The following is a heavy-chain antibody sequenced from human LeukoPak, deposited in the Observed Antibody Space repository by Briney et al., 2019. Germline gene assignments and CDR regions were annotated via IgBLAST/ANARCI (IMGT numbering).Heavy chain of an antibody. CDR1: GFTFSSYW. D-gene: IGHD6-19*01. V-gene: IGHV3-7*03. CDR2: IKQDGSEK. CDR3: AKAKGVAAAYYYYYMDV. Sequence: PGGSLRLSCAASGFTFSSYWMSWVRQAPGKGLEWVASIKQDGSEKYYVDSVKGRFTISRDNAKNSLYLQMNSLRAEDTAVYYCAKAKGVAAAYYYYYMDVWGKGTTVTVSS. J-gene: IGHJ6*03.